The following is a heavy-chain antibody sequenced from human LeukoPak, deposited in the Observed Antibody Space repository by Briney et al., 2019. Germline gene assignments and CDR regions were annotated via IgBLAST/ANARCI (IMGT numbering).Heavy chain of an antibody. CDR1: GYTFTGYY. D-gene: IGHD1-26*01. V-gene: IGHV1-2*02. CDR2: INPNSGGT. CDR3: ARDSYTRRYFDY. Sequence: GASVKVSCKASGYTFTGYYMHWVRQAPGQGLVWMGWINPNSGGTNYAQKFQGRVTMTRDTSISTAYMELSRLRSDDTAVYYCARDSYTRRYFDYWGQGTLVTVSS. J-gene: IGHJ4*02.